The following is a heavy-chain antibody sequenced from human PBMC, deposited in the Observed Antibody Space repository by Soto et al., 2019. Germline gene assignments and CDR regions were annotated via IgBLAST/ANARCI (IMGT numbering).Heavy chain of an antibody. CDR2: IIPILGIA. V-gene: IGHV1-69*04. Sequence: SVKVSCKASGGTFSSYTISWVRQAPGQGLEWMGRIIPILGIANYAQKFQGRVTITADKSTSTAYMELSSLRSEDTAVYYCAKDRTRGIQQLWAFDIWGQGTMVIV. CDR1: GGTFSSYT. D-gene: IGHD6-13*01. CDR3: AKDRTRGIQQLWAFDI. J-gene: IGHJ3*02.